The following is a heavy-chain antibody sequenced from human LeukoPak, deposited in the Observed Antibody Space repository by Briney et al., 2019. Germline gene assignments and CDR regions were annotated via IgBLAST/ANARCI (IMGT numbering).Heavy chain of an antibody. J-gene: IGHJ4*02. V-gene: IGHV3-23*01. D-gene: IGHD1-14*01. CDR2: ISASGAGT. CDR3: AKDWSGSDYFDY. Sequence: GGSLRLSCAASGFTFNTYAMSWGRQAPGKGLEWVSSISASGAGTYSADSVKGRVAISRVNSENTVYLQMNSLRAEDTAIYYCAKDWSGSDYFDYWGQGTLVTVSS. CDR1: GFTFNTYA.